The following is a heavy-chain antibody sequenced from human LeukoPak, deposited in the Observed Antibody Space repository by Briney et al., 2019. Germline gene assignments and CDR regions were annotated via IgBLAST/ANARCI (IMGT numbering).Heavy chain of an antibody. CDR3: AREGSGWYLKAFDI. CDR2: INWNGGST. V-gene: IGHV3-20*04. J-gene: IGHJ3*02. Sequence: PGGSLRLSCAASGFTFDDYGMSWVRQAPGKGLEWVSGINWNGGSTGFADSVEGRFTISRDNAKNSLYLQMNSLRAEDTALYYCAREGSGWYLKAFDIWGQGTMATVSS. D-gene: IGHD6-19*01. CDR1: GFTFDDYG.